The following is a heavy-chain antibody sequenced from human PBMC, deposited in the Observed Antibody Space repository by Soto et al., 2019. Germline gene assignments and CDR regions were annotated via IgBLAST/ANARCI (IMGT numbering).Heavy chain of an antibody. Sequence: SETLSLTCTGSGGSISSYYWSWIRQPPGKGLEWIGYIYYSGSTNYNPSLKSRVTISVDTSKNQFSLKLSSVTAADTAVYYCARGLLRSGDYYYYAMDVWGQGTTVTVSS. V-gene: IGHV4-59*01. CDR2: IYYSGST. CDR1: GGSISSYY. D-gene: IGHD2-21*01. CDR3: ARGLLRSGDYYYYAMDV. J-gene: IGHJ6*02.